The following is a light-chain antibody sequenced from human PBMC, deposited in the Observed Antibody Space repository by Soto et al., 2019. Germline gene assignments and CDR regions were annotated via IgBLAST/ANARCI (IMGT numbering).Light chain of an antibody. V-gene: IGLV2-14*01. CDR3: CSYTTSNTRQIV. J-gene: IGLJ1*01. CDR1: SSDVGGYSY. Sequence: QSVLTQPASVSGSPGQSITISCTGTSSDVGGYSYVSWYHQHPGKAPKFMIYDVSNRPSGVSNRFSGSKSGNTASLTISGLQAEDEADYYCCSYTTSNTRQIVFGTGTKVTVL. CDR2: DVS.